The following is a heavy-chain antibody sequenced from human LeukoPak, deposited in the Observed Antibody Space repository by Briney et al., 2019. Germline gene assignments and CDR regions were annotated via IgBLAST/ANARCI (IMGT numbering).Heavy chain of an antibody. J-gene: IGHJ4*02. D-gene: IGHD5-12*01. V-gene: IGHV3-74*01. CDR2: INGDGSST. CDR1: GFTFSSYW. CDR3: ARDKGYAVDY. Sequence: GGALRLSCAASGFTFSSYWMHWVREAPGKGLVWVSRINGDGSSTSYADSVKGRFTISRDNAKNTLYLQMNSLRAEDTAVYYCARDKGYAVDYWGQGTLVTVSS.